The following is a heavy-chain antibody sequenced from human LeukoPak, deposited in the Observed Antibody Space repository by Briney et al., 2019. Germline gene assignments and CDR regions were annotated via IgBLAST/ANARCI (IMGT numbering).Heavy chain of an antibody. V-gene: IGHV5-51*01. Sequence: GESLKISCKGSGYSFTSYWIGWVRPMPGKGLEWMGIIYPGDSDTRYSPSFQGQVTISADKSINNAYLQWSSLKASDTAMYYCARHKEYYYGSGSYGLDYWGQGTLVTASS. J-gene: IGHJ4*02. D-gene: IGHD3-10*01. CDR2: IYPGDSDT. CDR3: ARHKEYYYGSGSYGLDY. CDR1: GYSFTSYW.